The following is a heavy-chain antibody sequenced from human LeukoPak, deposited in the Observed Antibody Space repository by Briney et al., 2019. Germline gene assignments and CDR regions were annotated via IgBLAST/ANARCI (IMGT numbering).Heavy chain of an antibody. CDR3: ARDKITMVGYYYYGMDV. J-gene: IGHJ6*02. CDR1: GGSFSGYY. Sequence: SETLSLTCAVYGGSFSGYYWSWIRQPPGKRLEWIGEINHSGSTNYNPSLKSRVTISVDTSKNQFSLKLSSVTAADTAVYYCARDKITMVGYYYYGMDVWGQGTTVTVSS. V-gene: IGHV4-34*01. CDR2: INHSGST. D-gene: IGHD3-10*01.